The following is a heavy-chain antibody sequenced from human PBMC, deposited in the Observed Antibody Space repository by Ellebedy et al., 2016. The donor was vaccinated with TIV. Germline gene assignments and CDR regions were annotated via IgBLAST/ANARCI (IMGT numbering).Heavy chain of an antibody. CDR3: ARQEWRAGGATYYYYGMDV. J-gene: IGHJ6*02. D-gene: IGHD1-26*01. Sequence: PGGSLRLSCKGSGYSFTSYWTGRVRQMPGKGLEWMGIIYPGDSDTRYSSSFQGQVTISADKSISTAYLQWRGLKASDTAMYYCARQEWRAGGATYYYYGMDVWGQGTTVTVSS. CDR1: GYSFTSYW. V-gene: IGHV5-51*01. CDR2: IYPGDSDT.